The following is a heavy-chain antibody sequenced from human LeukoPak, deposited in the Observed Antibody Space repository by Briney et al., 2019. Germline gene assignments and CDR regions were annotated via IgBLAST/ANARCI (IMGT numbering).Heavy chain of an antibody. J-gene: IGHJ5*02. V-gene: IGHV4-39*02. D-gene: IGHD2-2*01. CDR3: AREGYCSCTSCYNWFDP. CDR2: IYYSGST. CDR1: GGSISSSSYY. Sequence: SETLSLTCTVSGGSISSSSYYWGWIRQPPGKGLEWIGSIYYSGSTYYNPSLKSRVTISVDTSKNQFSLKLSSVTAADTAVYYCAREGYCSCTSCYNWFDPWGQGTLVTVSS.